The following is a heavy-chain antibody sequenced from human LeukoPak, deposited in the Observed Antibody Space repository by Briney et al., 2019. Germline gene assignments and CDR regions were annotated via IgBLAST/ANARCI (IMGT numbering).Heavy chain of an antibody. CDR3: ARARASVASGYYYIHAFDI. CDR1: GGSISSGGYY. D-gene: IGHD3-22*01. J-gene: IGHJ3*02. CDR2: IYHSGST. V-gene: IGHV4-30-2*01. Sequence: SETLSLTCTVSGGSISSGGYYWSWIRQPPGKGLEWIGYIYHSGSTYYNPSLKSRVTISVDRSKNQFSLKLSSVTAADTAVYYCARARASVASGYYYIHAFDIWGQGTMVTVSS.